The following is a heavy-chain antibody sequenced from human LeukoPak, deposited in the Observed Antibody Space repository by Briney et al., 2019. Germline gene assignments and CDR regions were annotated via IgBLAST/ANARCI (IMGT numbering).Heavy chain of an antibody. Sequence: SVKVSCKASGGTFSSYAISWVRQAPGQGLEWMGGIIPIFGTANYAQKFQGRVTITTDESTSTAYMELSSPRSEDTAVYYCARAGGADEGGAAFDIWGQGTMVTVSS. V-gene: IGHV1-69*05. D-gene: IGHD1-26*01. CDR2: IIPIFGTA. J-gene: IGHJ3*02. CDR3: ARAGGADEGGAAFDI. CDR1: GGTFSSYA.